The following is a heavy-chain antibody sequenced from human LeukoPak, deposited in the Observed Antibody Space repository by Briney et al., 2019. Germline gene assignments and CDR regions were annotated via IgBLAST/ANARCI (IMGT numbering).Heavy chain of an antibody. CDR3: ARSQDPGSGYLVRWSNWFDP. Sequence: SETLSLTCTVSGGSISSSSYYWGWIRQPRGKGLEWFGSSYYSVSTSYNPYIKSRVTISLDTSKTQSPLTLSSVTAADTAVYSCARSQDPGSGYLVRWSNWFDPWGQGTLVTVSS. CDR1: GGSISSSSYY. V-gene: IGHV4-39*01. D-gene: IGHD3-22*01. J-gene: IGHJ5*02. CDR2: SYYSVST.